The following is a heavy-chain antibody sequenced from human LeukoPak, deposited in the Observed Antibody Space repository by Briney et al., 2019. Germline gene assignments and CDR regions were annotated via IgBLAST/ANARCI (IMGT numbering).Heavy chain of an antibody. J-gene: IGHJ3*02. Sequence: SETLSLTCTVSGGSISSYYWSWIRQPPGKGLEWIEYIYYSGSTNYNPSLKSRVTISVDTSKNQFSLKLSSVTAADTAVYYCARVRHTMIVGGHAFDIWGQGTMVTVSS. CDR3: ARVRHTMIVGGHAFDI. V-gene: IGHV4-59*01. CDR2: IYYSGST. D-gene: IGHD3-22*01. CDR1: GGSISSYY.